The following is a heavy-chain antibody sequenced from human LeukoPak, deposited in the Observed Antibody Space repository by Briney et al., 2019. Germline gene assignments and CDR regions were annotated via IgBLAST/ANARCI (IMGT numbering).Heavy chain of an antibody. CDR1: GFPFSSYW. V-gene: IGHV3-7*01. J-gene: IGHJ4*02. CDR3: ARLTGTTGFDY. Sequence: GGSLRLSCAASGFPFSSYWMSWVRQAPGKGLEWVANIKQDGSDKYYVDSVKGRFSISRDDAKNSLYLQLNSLRADDTAVYYCARLTGTTGFDYWGQGTLVTVSS. D-gene: IGHD1-1*01. CDR2: IKQDGSDK.